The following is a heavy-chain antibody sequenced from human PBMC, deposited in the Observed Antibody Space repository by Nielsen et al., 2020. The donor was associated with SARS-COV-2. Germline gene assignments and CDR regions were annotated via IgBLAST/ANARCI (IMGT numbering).Heavy chain of an antibody. CDR2: INPNSGGR. J-gene: IGHJ4*02. CDR3: ARESGDVSASDVDH. Sequence: ASVKVSCKASEYTFTDFHIHWVRQAPGQGLEWMGRINPNSGGRNSAQKFQGRVYLTSDSSVNTAYMELSSLRSEDTAMYYCARESGDVSASDVDHWGQGTLVTVSS. D-gene: IGHD6-6*01. CDR1: EYTFTDFH. V-gene: IGHV1-2*06.